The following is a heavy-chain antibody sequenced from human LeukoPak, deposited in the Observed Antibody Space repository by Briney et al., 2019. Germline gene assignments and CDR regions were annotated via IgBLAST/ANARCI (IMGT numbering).Heavy chain of an antibody. J-gene: IGHJ6*02. D-gene: IGHD4-4*01. CDR3: ASPDYSNYSTPYYYYYGMDV. V-gene: IGHV1-69*04. CDR2: IIPILGIA. CDR1: GGTFSSYA. Sequence: SVKVSCKASGGTFSSYAISWVRQAPGQGLEWMGRIIPILGIANYAQKFQGRVTITADRSTSTAYMELSSLRSEDTAVYYCASPDYSNYSTPYYYYYGMDVWGQGTTVTVSS.